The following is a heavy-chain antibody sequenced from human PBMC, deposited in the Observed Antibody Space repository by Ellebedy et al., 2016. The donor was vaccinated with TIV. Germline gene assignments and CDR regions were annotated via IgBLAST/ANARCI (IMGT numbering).Heavy chain of an antibody. CDR2: ISSNGGST. J-gene: IGHJ4*02. D-gene: IGHD6-19*01. CDR3: AKDFGNSSGWDFDY. CDR1: GFTFSSYA. Sequence: GGSLRLSXSASGFTFSSYAMHWVRQAPGKGLEYVSAISSNGGSTYYADSVKGRFTISRDNSKNTLYLQMSSLRAEDTAVYYCAKDFGNSSGWDFDYWGQGTLVTVSS. V-gene: IGHV3-64D*06.